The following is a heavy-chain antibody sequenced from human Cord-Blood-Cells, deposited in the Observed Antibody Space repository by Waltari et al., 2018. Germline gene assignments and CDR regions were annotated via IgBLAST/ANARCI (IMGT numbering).Heavy chain of an antibody. CDR2: FDPEEGET. J-gene: IGHJ4*02. V-gene: IGHV1-24*01. Sequence: QVQLVQSGAEVKKPGASVKVSCKVSGYTLTELSMHWVRQAPGKGLEWMGGFDPEEGETIYEQKFQGRVTMTEDTSTDTAYMELSSLRSEDTAVYYCMASYRGPYGSGSYSDYWGQGTLVTVSS. D-gene: IGHD3-10*01. CDR3: MASYRGPYGSGSYSDY. CDR1: GYTLTELS.